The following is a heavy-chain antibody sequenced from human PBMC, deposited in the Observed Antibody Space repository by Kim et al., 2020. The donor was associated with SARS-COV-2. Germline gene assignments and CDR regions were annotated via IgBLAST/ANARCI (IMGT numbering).Heavy chain of an antibody. D-gene: IGHD3-16*01. J-gene: IGHJ5*02. Sequence: YAQKFQGRVTMTRDTSTNTVYMEVSSLRSEDTAVYYCTREPPGKGEVDPWGQGTLVTVSA. V-gene: IGHV1-46*01. CDR3: TREPPGKGEVDP.